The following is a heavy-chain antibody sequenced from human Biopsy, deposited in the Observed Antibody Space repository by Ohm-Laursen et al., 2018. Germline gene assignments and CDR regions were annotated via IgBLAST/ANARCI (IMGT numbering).Heavy chain of an antibody. CDR1: GGTFSRLA. D-gene: IGHD3-9*01. CDR3: ATKLTGYFHH. V-gene: IGHV1-69*06. CDR2: NIPILGTG. Sequence: SVKVSCKASGGTFSRLALNWVRQAPGQGLEWLGGNIPILGTGNYAQKFQDRVTVAADTSTSTATMELRSLRSDDTAVYYCATKLTGYFHHWGQGTLVIVSS. J-gene: IGHJ1*01.